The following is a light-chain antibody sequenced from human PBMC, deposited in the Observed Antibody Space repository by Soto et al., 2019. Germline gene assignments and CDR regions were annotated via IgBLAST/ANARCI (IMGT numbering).Light chain of an antibody. CDR2: AAS. V-gene: IGKV1-17*01. J-gene: IGKJ1*01. CDR1: QGIRDA. Sequence: DIPMTQSPSSLSASVGDRVTITCRASQGIRDALGWYQQKPGKAPKRLIYAASSLQSGVPSRFSGSGSGTEFTLTISSLQPEDFATYSCLQHNSYPQTFGQGTKVEIK. CDR3: LQHNSYPQT.